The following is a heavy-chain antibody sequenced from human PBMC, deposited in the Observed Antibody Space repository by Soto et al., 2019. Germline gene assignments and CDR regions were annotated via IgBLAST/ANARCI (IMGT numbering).Heavy chain of an antibody. CDR2: ISAYNGNT. V-gene: IGHV1-18*04. CDR3: ARRGGYRYAEFDY. D-gene: IGHD5-18*01. J-gene: IGHJ4*02. Sequence: GASLKVSCKASGYTFTSYGIRWVRQVPGQGLERMGWISAYNGNTNYAQKLKGRVTMTTDTSTSTAYMELRSLRSDDTAVYYCARRGGYRYAEFDYWAQGTLVTDSA. CDR1: GYTFTSYG.